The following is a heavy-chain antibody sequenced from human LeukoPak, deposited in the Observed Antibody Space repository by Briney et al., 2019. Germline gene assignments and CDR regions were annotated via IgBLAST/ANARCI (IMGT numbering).Heavy chain of an antibody. Sequence: GGSLRLSCAASEFTFSSYWMHWVRQAPGKGLVWVSRINSDGSSTTYADSVKGRFAISRDNAKNTLYLQMSSLRAEDTAVYYCTRDRRGTALNYMDVWGKGTTVTVSS. V-gene: IGHV3-74*03. J-gene: IGHJ6*03. CDR2: INSDGSST. CDR3: TRDRRGTALNYMDV. D-gene: IGHD1-26*01. CDR1: EFTFSSYW.